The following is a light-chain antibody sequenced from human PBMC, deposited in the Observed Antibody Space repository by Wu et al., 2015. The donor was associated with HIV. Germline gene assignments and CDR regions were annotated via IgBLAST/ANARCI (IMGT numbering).Light chain of an antibody. CDR1: QSVSSY. CDR3: QHYGDSPPYT. CDR2: DVS. J-gene: IGKJ2*01. V-gene: IGKV3-11*01. Sequence: EIVLTQSPATLSLSPGERATLSCRASQSVSSYLAWYQQKPGQAPRLLIYDVSNRATGIPDRFSGSGSGTDYSLIISRLEPEDFAVYFCQHYGDSPPYTFGQGTKLE.